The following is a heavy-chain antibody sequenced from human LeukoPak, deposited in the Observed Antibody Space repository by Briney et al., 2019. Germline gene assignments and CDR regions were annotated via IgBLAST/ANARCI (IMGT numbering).Heavy chain of an antibody. V-gene: IGHV3-23*01. CDR2: SGSGGTT. CDR3: AKFSRRGSGGIYYYYGMDV. Sequence: SGSGGTTYYADSVKGRFTISRQNSKNTLYRQMNSRRAEDTAGYYCAKFSRRGSGGIYYYYGMDVWGQGPTVTVSS. D-gene: IGHD3-10*01. J-gene: IGHJ6*02.